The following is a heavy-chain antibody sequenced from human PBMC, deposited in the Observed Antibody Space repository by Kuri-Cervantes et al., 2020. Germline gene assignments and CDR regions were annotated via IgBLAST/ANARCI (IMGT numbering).Heavy chain of an antibody. CDR2: INSDGSST. CDR3: ARDSRSGSFDY. V-gene: IGHV3-74*01. Sequence: GESLKISCAASGFTLSSYWMHWVRQAPGKGLVWVSRINSDGSSTTYADSVKGRFTISRDNAKNTLYLQMNSLRAEDTAVYYCARDSRSGSFDYWGQGTLVTVSS. J-gene: IGHJ4*02. CDR1: GFTLSSYW. D-gene: IGHD1-26*01.